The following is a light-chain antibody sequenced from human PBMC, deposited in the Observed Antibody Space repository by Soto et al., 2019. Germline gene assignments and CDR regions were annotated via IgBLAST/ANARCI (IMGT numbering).Light chain of an antibody. V-gene: IGKV4-1*01. CDR3: QQYYTTMYT. CDR2: WAS. J-gene: IGKJ2*01. CDR1: RSVLYTSNNKNY. Sequence: EIVMTQSPDSLAVSLGERATINCKSSRSVLYTSNNKNYLAWYQQKPGQPPKLLISWASTRESGVPDRFSGSGSGTDFTLTISSLQAEDVAVYYCQQYYTTMYTFGQGTKLEIK.